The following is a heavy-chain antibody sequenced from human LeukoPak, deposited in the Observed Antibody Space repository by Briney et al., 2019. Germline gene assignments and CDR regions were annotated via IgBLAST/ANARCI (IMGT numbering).Heavy chain of an antibody. J-gene: IGHJ4*02. CDR1: GGSISSYY. CDR3: ASADSGSYLLFDY. Sequence: SETLSLTCTVSGGSISSYYWSWVRQPPGKGLEWIGYIYYSGSTNYNPSLKSRVTISVDTSKNQFSLKLSSVTAADTAVYYCASADSGSYLLFDYWGQGTLVTVSS. CDR2: IYYSGST. D-gene: IGHD1-26*01. V-gene: IGHV4-59*12.